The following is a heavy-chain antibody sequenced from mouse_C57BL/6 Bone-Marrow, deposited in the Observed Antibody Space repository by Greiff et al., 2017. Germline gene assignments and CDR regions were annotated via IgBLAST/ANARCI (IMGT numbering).Heavy chain of an antibody. CDR3: ARGRLRRGFYYAMDY. J-gene: IGHJ4*01. CDR1: GYTFTSYW. Sequence: QVQLQQPGAELVMPGASVKLSCKASGYTFTSYWMHWVKQRPGQGLEWIGEIDPSDSYTNYNQKFKGKSTLTVDKSSSTAYMQLSSLTSEDSAVYYCARGRLRRGFYYAMDYGGQGTSVTVSS. V-gene: IGHV1-69*01. CDR2: IDPSDSYT. D-gene: IGHD2-2*01.